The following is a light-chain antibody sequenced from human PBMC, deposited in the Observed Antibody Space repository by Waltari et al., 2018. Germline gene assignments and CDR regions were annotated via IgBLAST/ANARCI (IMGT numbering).Light chain of an antibody. CDR1: QSICSTY. V-gene: IGKV3-20*01. J-gene: IGKJ5*01. CDR3: QQSDTSSVT. CDR2: AAS. Sequence: CRASQSICSTYLAWYQQKPGQAPSLLIYAASSRATGIPDRFSGSGSGTDFTLTINRLEPEDFAVYYCQQSDTSSVTFGQGTRLEIK.